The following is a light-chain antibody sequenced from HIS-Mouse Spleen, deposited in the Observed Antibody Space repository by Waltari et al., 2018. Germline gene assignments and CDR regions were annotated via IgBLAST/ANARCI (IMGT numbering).Light chain of an antibody. CDR1: SGSLASNY. CDR3: QSYDSSNVV. CDR2: EDN. V-gene: IGLV6-57*02. J-gene: IGLJ2*01. Sequence: NFMLTQPHSVSESPGKTVTISRTGRSGSLASNYGQWYQQRPGSAPTTVIYEDNQRPSGVPDRFSGSIDSSSNSASLTISGLKTEDEADYYCQSYDSSNVVFGGGTKLTVL.